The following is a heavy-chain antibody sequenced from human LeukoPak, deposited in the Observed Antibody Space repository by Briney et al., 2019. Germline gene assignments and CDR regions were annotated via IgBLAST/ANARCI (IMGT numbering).Heavy chain of an antibody. Sequence: QSGGSLRLSCAASGFTFSSYWMSWVRQAPGKGLEWVANIKQDGSEKYYVDSVKGRFTISRDNAKNSLYLQMNSLRAEDTAVYYCASGIWELLLDYWGQGTLVTVSS. CDR2: IKQDGSEK. CDR1: GFTFSSYW. V-gene: IGHV3-7*01. CDR3: ASGIWELLLDY. D-gene: IGHD1-26*01. J-gene: IGHJ4*02.